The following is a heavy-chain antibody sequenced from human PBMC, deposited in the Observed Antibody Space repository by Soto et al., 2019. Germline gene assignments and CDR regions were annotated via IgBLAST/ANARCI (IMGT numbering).Heavy chain of an antibody. Sequence: EVQLLESGGGLAQPGGSLRLSCVASGFTFSSYAMSWVRQAPGKGLEWVSAINNSGGSTYYADSVKGRFTISRDNSKRTVSLQMNSLRAEDTAVYYCAKRGICSDMSCSRIGGILDNWGQGAQVIVSA. V-gene: IGHV3-23*01. CDR1: GFTFSSYA. J-gene: IGHJ4*02. CDR3: AKRGICSDMSCSRIGGILDN. CDR2: INNSGGST. D-gene: IGHD2-15*01.